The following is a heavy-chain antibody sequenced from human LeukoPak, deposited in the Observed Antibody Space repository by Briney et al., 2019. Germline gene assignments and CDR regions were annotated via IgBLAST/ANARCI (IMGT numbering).Heavy chain of an antibody. Sequence: GGSLRLSCVASGLPIADFAMHWVRQAPGKSLEWVSLISGDGVSTSYADSVKGRFSISRDNSKNSLYLEMNSLRTEDAAMYYCAKESGKFDYWGQGTLVAVSS. CDR3: AKESGKFDY. V-gene: IGHV3-43*02. J-gene: IGHJ4*02. CDR1: GLPIADFA. CDR2: ISGDGVST.